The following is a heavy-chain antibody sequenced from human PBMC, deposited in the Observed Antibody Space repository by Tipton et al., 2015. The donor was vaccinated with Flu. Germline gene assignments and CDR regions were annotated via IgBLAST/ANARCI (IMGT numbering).Heavy chain of an antibody. CDR1: GYSISSGYY. CDR3: ARDFYDSSGYPRFDP. CDR2: IYHSGST. Sequence: TLSLTCTVSGYSISSGYYWGWIRQPPGKGLEWIGSIYHSGSTYYNPSLKCRVTISVDTSKNQFSLKLSPVTAADTAVYYCARDFYDSSGYPRFDPWGQGTLVTVSS. D-gene: IGHD3-22*01. V-gene: IGHV4-38-2*02. J-gene: IGHJ5*02.